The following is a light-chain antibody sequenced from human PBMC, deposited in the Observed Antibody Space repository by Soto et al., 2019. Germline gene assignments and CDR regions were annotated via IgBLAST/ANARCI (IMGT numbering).Light chain of an antibody. Sequence: EIELTQSPGTLSLSPGERATLSCRASQSVSSSYLAWYQQKPGQTPRLLIYDSSSRATVIADRFSGSGSGTDFTITISRLPHEYFAVYYCQQYASSPLTFGGGTKVEIK. CDR1: QSVSSSY. CDR3: QQYASSPLT. CDR2: DSS. V-gene: IGKV3-20*01. J-gene: IGKJ4*01.